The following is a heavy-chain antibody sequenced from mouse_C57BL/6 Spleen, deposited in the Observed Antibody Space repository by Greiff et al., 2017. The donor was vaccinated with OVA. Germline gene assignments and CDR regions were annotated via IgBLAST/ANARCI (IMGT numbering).Heavy chain of an antibody. CDR2: INPNYGTT. D-gene: IGHD2-5*01. CDR1: GYSFTDYN. CDR3: ANAYYSNYDWYFDV. J-gene: IGHJ1*03. Sequence: VQLQQSGPELVKPGASVKISCKASGYSFTDYNMNWVKQSNGKSLEWIGVINPNYGTTSYNQKFKGKATLTVDQSSSTAYMQLNSLTSEDSAVYYCANAYYSNYDWYFDVWGTGTTVTVSS. V-gene: IGHV1-39*01.